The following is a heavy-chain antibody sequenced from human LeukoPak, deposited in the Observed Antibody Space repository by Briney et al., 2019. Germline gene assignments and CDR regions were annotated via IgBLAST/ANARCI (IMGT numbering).Heavy chain of an antibody. CDR1: GFTFDDYA. D-gene: IGHD6-13*01. CDR2: ISWHSGSI. Sequence: GGSLRLSCGASGFTFDDYAMHGVGQAPGKGLEGCSGISWHSGSIGYADSVKGRFTISRDNAKNSLYLQMNSLRAEDTALYYSALSSSWFPDAFDIWGQGKMVTVSS. J-gene: IGHJ3*02. CDR3: ALSSSWFPDAFDI. V-gene: IGHV3-9*01.